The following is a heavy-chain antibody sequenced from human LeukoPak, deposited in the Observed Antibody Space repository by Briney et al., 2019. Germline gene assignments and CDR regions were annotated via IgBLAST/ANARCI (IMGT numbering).Heavy chain of an antibody. CDR2: VYTTGAT. CDR3: ARQEARAFDY. J-gene: IGHJ4*02. V-gene: IGHV4-4*09. Sequence: PSETLSLTCTVSGGSISTFYWSWIRQPPGKGLEWIGYVYTTGATKYNPSLKSRVAMSVDTSKNHFSLKLSSVTAADTAVYYCARQEARAFDYWGQGTLVTVSS. CDR1: GGSISTFY.